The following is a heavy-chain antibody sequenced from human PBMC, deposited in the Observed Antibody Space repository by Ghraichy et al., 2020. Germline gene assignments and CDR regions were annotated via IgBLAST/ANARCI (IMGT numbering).Heavy chain of an antibody. CDR2: IKPDGSEK. CDR1: GFTFRNYW. V-gene: IGHV3-7*04. CDR3: ARARGDWYKGLDF. D-gene: IGHD2-21*02. Sequence: GESLNISCLASGFTFRNYWMSWVRQAPGKGLEWVANIKPDGSEKNYVESEKGRITISIDNARNSLHLQMSSLKAEDTAVYYCARARGDWYKGLDFWGQGALVTVSS. J-gene: IGHJ4*02.